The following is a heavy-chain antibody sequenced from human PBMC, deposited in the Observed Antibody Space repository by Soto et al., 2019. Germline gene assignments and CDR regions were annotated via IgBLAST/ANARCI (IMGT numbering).Heavy chain of an antibody. CDR2: INHSGST. Sequence: QVQLQQWGAGLLKPSETLSLTCAVYGGSFSGYYWSWIRQPPGKGLEWIGEINHSGSTNYNPSLKSRVTISVDTSKNQFSRKLSSVTAAATAVYYCARGGPSYSSGVNWFHPWGQGTLVTVSS. D-gene: IGHD6-19*01. J-gene: IGHJ5*02. V-gene: IGHV4-34*01. CDR1: GGSFSGYY. CDR3: ARGGPSYSSGVNWFHP.